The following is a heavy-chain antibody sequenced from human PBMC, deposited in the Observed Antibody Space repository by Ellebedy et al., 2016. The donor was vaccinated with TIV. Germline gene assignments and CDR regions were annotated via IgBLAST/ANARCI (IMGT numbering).Heavy chain of an antibody. CDR3: AGSPSTGY. CDR1: GFTVNNNY. Sequence: GESLKISCAASGFTVNNNYTSWVRPAPGKGLEGVSVIYSGGSTYYADSVKGRFTISSDNSKNTLYLQMNSLRAEDTAVYYCAGSPSTGYWGQGTLVTVSS. V-gene: IGHV3-53*01. CDR2: IYSGGST. J-gene: IGHJ4*02. D-gene: IGHD4-17*01.